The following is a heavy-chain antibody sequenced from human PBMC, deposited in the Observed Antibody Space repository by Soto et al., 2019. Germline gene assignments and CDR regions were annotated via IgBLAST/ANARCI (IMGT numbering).Heavy chain of an antibody. Sequence: GASVKVSCKVSGYTLTELSMHWVRQAPGKGLEWMGGFDPEDGETIYAQKFQGRVTMTEDTSTDTAYMELSSLRSEDTAVYYCATDLTPTGGWYYGSGSYSYWGQGTLVTVSS. D-gene: IGHD3-10*01. J-gene: IGHJ4*02. V-gene: IGHV1-24*01. CDR1: GYTLTELS. CDR2: FDPEDGET. CDR3: ATDLTPTGGWYYGSGSYSY.